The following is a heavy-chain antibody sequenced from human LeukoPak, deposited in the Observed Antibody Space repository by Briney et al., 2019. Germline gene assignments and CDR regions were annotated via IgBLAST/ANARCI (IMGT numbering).Heavy chain of an antibody. D-gene: IGHD2-21*01. CDR3: ARDRGDCGGDCYHDY. CDR2: ISSSSSHI. CDR1: GFTFSRYS. J-gene: IGHJ4*02. Sequence: GGSLRLSCAASGFTFSRYSMNWVRQAPGKGLEWVSSISSSSSHIYYADSLKGRFTISRVNAKNSLYLQMNSLRAEDTAVYYCARDRGDCGGDCYHDYWGQGTLVTVSS. V-gene: IGHV3-21*01.